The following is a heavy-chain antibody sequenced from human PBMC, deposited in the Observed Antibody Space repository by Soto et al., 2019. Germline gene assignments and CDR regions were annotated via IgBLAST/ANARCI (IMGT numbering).Heavy chain of an antibody. CDR1: GGSISSGGYY. J-gene: IGHJ6*02. CDR2: IYYSGST. D-gene: IGHD1-26*01. CDR3: ARGLGVGAIKGYYYVLDV. Sequence: SETLSLTCTVSGGSISSGGYYWSWIRQHPGKGLEWIGYIYYSGSTYYNPSLKSRVTISVDTSKNQFSLKLSSVTAADTAVYYCARGLGVGAIKGYYYVLDVCAQRTTDPVSS. V-gene: IGHV4-31*03.